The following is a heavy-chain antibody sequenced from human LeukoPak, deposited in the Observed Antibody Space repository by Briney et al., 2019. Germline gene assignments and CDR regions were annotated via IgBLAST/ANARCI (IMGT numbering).Heavy chain of an antibody. CDR2: IYYSGST. D-gene: IGHD3-10*01. Sequence: PSETLSLTCTVSGGSISSYYWSWIRQPPGKGLEWIGYIYYSGSTTYNPSLKSRVTISVVTSKNQFSLKLSSVTAADTAVYYCARGEGLWFGPWGQGTLVTVSS. J-gene: IGHJ5*02. CDR3: ARGEGLWFGP. V-gene: IGHV4-59*08. CDR1: GGSISSYY.